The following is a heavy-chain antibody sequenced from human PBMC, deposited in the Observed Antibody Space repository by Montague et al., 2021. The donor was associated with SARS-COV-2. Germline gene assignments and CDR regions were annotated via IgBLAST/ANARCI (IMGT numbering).Heavy chain of an antibody. V-gene: IGHV4-34*01. Sequence: SETLSLTCAVYGGSFSGYYWSWIRQPPGKGLEWIGEIKDSGSTNYNPSLKSRVTISVDTSKNQFSLKLSSVTAADTAVYFCARGEVDKIMIVVSVPGCFDPWGQGTLVTVSS. CDR3: ARGEVDKIMIVVSVPGCFDP. D-gene: IGHD3-22*01. CDR1: GGSFSGYY. J-gene: IGHJ5*02. CDR2: IKDSGST.